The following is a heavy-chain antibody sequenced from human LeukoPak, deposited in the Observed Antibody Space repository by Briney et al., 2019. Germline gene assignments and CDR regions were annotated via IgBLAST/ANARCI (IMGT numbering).Heavy chain of an antibody. D-gene: IGHD6-19*01. CDR3: ATDQYSSGWSFDY. CDR2: ISYHGSNK. J-gene: IGHJ4*02. Sequence: GGSLRLPCAASGFTFSSYGMHWVRQAPGKGLEWVAVISYHGSNKYYADSVKGRFTISRDNSKNTLYLQMNSLSAEDTAVYYCATDQYSSGWSFDYWGQGTLVTVSS. CDR1: GFTFSSYG. V-gene: IGHV3-30*03.